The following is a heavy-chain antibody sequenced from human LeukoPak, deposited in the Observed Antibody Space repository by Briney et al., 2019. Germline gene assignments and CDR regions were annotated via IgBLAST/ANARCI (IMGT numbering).Heavy chain of an antibody. J-gene: IGHJ6*03. Sequence: PSETLSLTCTASGGSISSYYRNWIRQPPGKGLEWVGYIYYSGSTNYNPSLKSRVTISVDSSKNQFSLKLSSVTAAGTAVYYCARGYYYDSSGYRYYYYYYMDVWGKGTTVTVSS. CDR2: IYYSGST. CDR3: ARGYYYDSSGYRYYYYYYMDV. CDR1: GGSISSYY. V-gene: IGHV4-59*01. D-gene: IGHD3-22*01.